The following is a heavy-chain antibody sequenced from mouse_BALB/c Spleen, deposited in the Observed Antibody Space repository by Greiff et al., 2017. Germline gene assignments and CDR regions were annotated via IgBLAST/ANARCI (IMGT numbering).Heavy chain of an antibody. CDR1: GYSITSGYY. CDR2: ISYDGSN. V-gene: IGHV3-6*02. CDR3: ARKTGRGFDY. Sequence: ESGPGLVKPSQSLSLTCSVTGYSITSGYYWNWIRQFPGNKLEWMGYISYDGSNNYNPSLKNRISITRDTSKNQFFLKLNSVTTEDTATYYCARKTGRGFDYWGQGTTLTVSS. J-gene: IGHJ2*01. D-gene: IGHD4-1*01.